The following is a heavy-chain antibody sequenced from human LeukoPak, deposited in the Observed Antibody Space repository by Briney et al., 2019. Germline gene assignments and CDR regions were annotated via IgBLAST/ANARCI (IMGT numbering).Heavy chain of an antibody. J-gene: IGHJ2*01. CDR3: ARDRAATGDWYFDP. D-gene: IGHD6-13*01. V-gene: IGHV3-33*01. CDR2: IWYDGSDK. CDR1: GFTFSGSG. Sequence: GGSLRLSCAASGFTFSGSGMHWVREAPGKGLEWVAVIWYDGSDKYYADSVKGRFTISRDNSKNTLYLQMNSLRVDDTAMYYCARDRAATGDWYFDPWGRGTLVTVSS.